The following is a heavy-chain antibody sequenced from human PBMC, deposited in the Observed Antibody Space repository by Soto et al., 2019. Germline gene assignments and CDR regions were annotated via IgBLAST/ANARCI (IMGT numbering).Heavy chain of an antibody. CDR2: IYYSGST. CDR3: ARSSTSANYFDY. V-gene: IGHV4-31*03. Sequence: QVQLQESGPGLVKPSQTLSLTCTVSGGSISSGGYYWSWIRQHPGKGLEWIGYIYYSGSTYYNPSLKSRVTISVDTSKNQFSLKLSSVTAADAAVYYCARSSTSANYFDYWGQGTLVTVSS. CDR1: GGSISSGGYY. J-gene: IGHJ4*02. D-gene: IGHD2-2*01.